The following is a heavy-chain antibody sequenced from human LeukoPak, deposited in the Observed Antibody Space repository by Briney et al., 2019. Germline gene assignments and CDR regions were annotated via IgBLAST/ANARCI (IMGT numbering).Heavy chain of an antibody. J-gene: IGHJ4*02. CDR1: GFSFTNYW. D-gene: IGHD1-14*01. CDR3: ARDKITGASTNDY. CDR2: INQGGSER. V-gene: IGHV3-7*01. Sequence: GGSLRLSCAASGFSFTNYWMSWVRQAPGMGLEWVAIINQGGSERYYVDSVKGRFTVSRDSAKNSLYLQMNSLRVEDTDVYYCARDKITGASTNDYWGQGTLVTVSS.